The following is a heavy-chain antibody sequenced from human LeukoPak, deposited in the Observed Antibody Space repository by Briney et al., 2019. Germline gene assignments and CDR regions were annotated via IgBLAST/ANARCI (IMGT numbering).Heavy chain of an antibody. CDR1: GGSFSGYY. CDR2: INHSGST. V-gene: IGHV4-34*01. CDR3: ARLGMWGVGATPRAY. J-gene: IGHJ4*02. Sequence: SETLSLTCAVYGGSFSGYYWSWIRQPPGKGLEWIGEINHSGSTNYNPSLKSRVTISVDTSKNQFSLKLSSVTAADTAVYYCARLGMWGVGATPRAYWGQGTLVTVSS. D-gene: IGHD1-26*01.